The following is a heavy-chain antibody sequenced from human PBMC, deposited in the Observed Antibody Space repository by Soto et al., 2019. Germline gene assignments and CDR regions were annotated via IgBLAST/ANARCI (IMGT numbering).Heavy chain of an antibody. J-gene: IGHJ5*02. CDR2: ISQGGNT. V-gene: IGHV4-34*01. Sequence: SETLSLTCSIYSGSFSGYYWSWIRQPPGKGLEWIGEISQGGNTYYNPSFSGRVTLSADTSKNQFSLTMTSVTAADTAVYYCARHVRGAVTMNWFDPWGQGTPVTVSS. CDR1: SGSFSGYY. D-gene: IGHD3-10*02. CDR3: ARHVRGAVTMNWFDP.